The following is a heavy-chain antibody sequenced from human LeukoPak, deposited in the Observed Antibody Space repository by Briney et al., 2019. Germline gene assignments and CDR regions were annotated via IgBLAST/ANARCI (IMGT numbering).Heavy chain of an antibody. CDR2: IDWDDDK. CDR3: ARTLPRGYDTSGPFDF. D-gene: IGHD3-22*01. Sequence: SGPALVKPTQTLTLTCTFPGFSLNIYGMCVSWIRQPPGKALKWLALIDWDDDKYYSTSLKTRLTISKDTSKNQVVLTMTNMDPVDTATHFCARTLPRGYDTSGPFDFWGQGTLVTVSS. V-gene: IGHV2-70*01. J-gene: IGHJ4*02. CDR1: GFSLNIYGMC.